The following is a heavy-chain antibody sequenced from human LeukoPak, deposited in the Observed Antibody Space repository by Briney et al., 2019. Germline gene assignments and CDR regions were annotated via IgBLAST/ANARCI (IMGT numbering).Heavy chain of an antibody. Sequence: GRSLRLSCAASGFTFSSYAIHWVRQAPGKGLEWVAVISSDGRDKYYADSVKGRFTISRDNSKNTLYLQMNSLRAEDTAVYYCAKGHKWLPPDYWGQGTLATVSS. D-gene: IGHD6-19*01. V-gene: IGHV3-30*04. CDR2: ISSDGRDK. CDR1: GFTFSSYA. J-gene: IGHJ4*02. CDR3: AKGHKWLPPDY.